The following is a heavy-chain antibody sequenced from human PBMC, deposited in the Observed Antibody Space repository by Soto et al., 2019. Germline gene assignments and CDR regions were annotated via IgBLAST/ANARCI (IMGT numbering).Heavy chain of an antibody. CDR2: ISSSSSYI. CDR1: GFTFSSYS. Sequence: AGSLRLSCAASGFTFSSYSMNWVRQAPGKGLEWVSSISSSSSYIYYADSVKGRFTISRDNAKNSLYLQMNSLRAEDTAVYYCARDRRSCSSTSCFGPIDYWGQGTLVTVSS. CDR3: ARDRRSCSSTSCFGPIDY. J-gene: IGHJ4*02. D-gene: IGHD2-2*01. V-gene: IGHV3-21*01.